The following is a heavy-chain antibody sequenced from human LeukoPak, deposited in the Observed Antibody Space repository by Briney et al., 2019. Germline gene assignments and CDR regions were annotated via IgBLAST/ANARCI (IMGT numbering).Heavy chain of an antibody. CDR3: AKSNGYGLIDY. CDR1: GASISSSNYY. CDR2: IYSSGNT. D-gene: IGHD5-12*01. J-gene: IGHJ4*02. V-gene: IGHV4-39*01. Sequence: SETLSLTCAVSGASISSSNYYWGWVRQSAGKGREWIGNIYSSGNTYYNASLKSRVTMYIDTSKNQFSLKLSSVTAADTAMYYCAKSNGYGLIDYWGQGTLVTVSS.